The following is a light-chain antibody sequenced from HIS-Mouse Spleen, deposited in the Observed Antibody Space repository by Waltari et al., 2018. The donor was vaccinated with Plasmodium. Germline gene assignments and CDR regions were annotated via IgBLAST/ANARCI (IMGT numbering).Light chain of an antibody. J-gene: IGKJ3*01. Sequence: EIVMTQSPATLSVSPAERATLSCRASQSVSSNLAWYQQKPGQAPRLLIYGASTRATGIPARFSGSGSGTEFTLTISSLQSEDFEVYYCQQYNNWSFTFGPGTKVDIK. V-gene: IGKV3-15*01. CDR3: QQYNNWSFT. CDR1: QSVSSN. CDR2: GAS.